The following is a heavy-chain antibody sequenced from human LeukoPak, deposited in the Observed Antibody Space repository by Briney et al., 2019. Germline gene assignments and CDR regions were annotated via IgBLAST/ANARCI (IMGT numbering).Heavy chain of an antibody. CDR1: GGSISSYY. CDR3: ARLLEDCSGGSCYPADYYYYGMDV. CDR2: IYYSGST. Sequence: PSETLSLTCAVYGGSISSYYWSWIRQPPGKGLEWIGYIYYSGSTNYNPSLKSRVTISVDTSKNQFSLKLSSVTAADTAVYYCARLLEDCSGGSCYPADYYYYGMDVWGQGTTVTVSS. J-gene: IGHJ6*02. V-gene: IGHV4-59*08. D-gene: IGHD2-15*01.